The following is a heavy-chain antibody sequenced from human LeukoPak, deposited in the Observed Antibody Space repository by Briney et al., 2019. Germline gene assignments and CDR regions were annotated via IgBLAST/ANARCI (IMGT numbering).Heavy chain of an antibody. Sequence: ASVKVSCKASGYTFTSYDINWVRQATGQGLEWMGWMNPNSGNTGYAQEFQGRVTMTRNTPISTAYMELSSLRTEDTAVYYCARGPAPYYDFWSGPTGYYYYMDVWGKGTTVTVSS. D-gene: IGHD3-3*01. CDR1: GYTFTSYD. V-gene: IGHV1-8*01. J-gene: IGHJ6*03. CDR2: MNPNSGNT. CDR3: ARGPAPYYDFWSGPTGYYYYMDV.